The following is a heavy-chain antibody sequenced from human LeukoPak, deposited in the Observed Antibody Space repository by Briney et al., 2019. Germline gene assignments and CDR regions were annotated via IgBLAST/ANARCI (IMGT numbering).Heavy chain of an antibody. J-gene: IGHJ4*02. Sequence: SETLSLTCTVSGGSISSYYWSWLRQPPGKGLEWIGCIYYSGSTNYNPSLKSRVTISVDTSKNQFSLRLSSVTAADTAVYYCARLLRVTTVGPDLYYFDYWGQGTLVTVSS. V-gene: IGHV4-59*08. D-gene: IGHD4-17*01. CDR3: ARLLRVTTVGPDLYYFDY. CDR2: IYYSGST. CDR1: GGSISSYY.